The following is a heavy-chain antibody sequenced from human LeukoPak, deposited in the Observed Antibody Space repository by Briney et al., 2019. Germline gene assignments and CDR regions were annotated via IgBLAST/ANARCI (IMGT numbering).Heavy chain of an antibody. CDR1: GFTFTNHP. D-gene: IGHD3-10*01. CDR3: ANLIRDY. J-gene: IGHJ4*02. Sequence: GGSLRLSCAASGFTFTNHPMHWVRQTSGKRLEYVSAISPSGDRTWYADSVKGRFTISRDNSKNTLYLQMNSLRAEDTAVYYCANLIRDYWGQGTLATVSS. V-gene: IGHV3-64*04. CDR2: ISPSGDRT.